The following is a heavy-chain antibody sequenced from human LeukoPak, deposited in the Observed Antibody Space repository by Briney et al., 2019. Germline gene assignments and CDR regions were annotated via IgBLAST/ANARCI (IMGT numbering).Heavy chain of an antibody. V-gene: IGHV3-7*01. CDR2: IKQDGSGK. D-gene: IGHD3-9*01. Sequence: GGSLRLSCAASGFTFSSYWMSWVRQAPGKGLEWVANIKQDGSGKYYVYSVKGRFTISRDNAKNSLYLQMNSLRAEDTAVYYCARVPLEYFDWLPGGPDYWGQGTLVTVSS. CDR3: ARVPLEYFDWLPGGPDY. J-gene: IGHJ4*02. CDR1: GFTFSSYW.